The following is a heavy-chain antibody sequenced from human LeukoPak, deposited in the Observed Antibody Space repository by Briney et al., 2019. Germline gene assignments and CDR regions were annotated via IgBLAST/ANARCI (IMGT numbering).Heavy chain of an antibody. Sequence: TGGSLRLSCAASGFTFSSYGMHWVRQAPGKGLEWVAVIWYDGSNKYCADSVKGRFTISRDNSKNTLYLQMNSLRAEDTAVYYCARQKTLAAAGDFDYWGQGTLVTVSS. V-gene: IGHV3-33*01. CDR3: ARQKTLAAAGDFDY. J-gene: IGHJ4*02. CDR2: IWYDGSNK. D-gene: IGHD6-13*01. CDR1: GFTFSSYG.